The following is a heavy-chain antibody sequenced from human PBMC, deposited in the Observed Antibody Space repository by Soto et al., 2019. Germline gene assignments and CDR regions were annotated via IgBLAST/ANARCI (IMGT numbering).Heavy chain of an antibody. D-gene: IGHD3-9*01. CDR2: IIPIFGPA. CDR3: ARGWSYDILTGYSY. V-gene: IGHV1-69*01. Sequence: QVQLVQSGAEVKKPGSSGRVSCRASGATLNSNATSWVRRAPGKGFEWMGGIIPIFGPANYAQKFQGRVTITADESTSTAYMELSSLRSEDTAVYYCARGWSYDILTGYSYWGQGTLVTVSS. CDR1: GATLNSNA. J-gene: IGHJ4*02.